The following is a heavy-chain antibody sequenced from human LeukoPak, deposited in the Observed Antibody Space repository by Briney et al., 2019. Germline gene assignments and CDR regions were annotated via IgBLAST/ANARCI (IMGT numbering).Heavy chain of an antibody. D-gene: IGHD4-17*01. J-gene: IGHJ4*02. CDR1: GFTFSSYA. CDR3: AREGADYGRECDY. V-gene: IGHV3-30-3*01. CDR2: ISYDGSNK. Sequence: PGRSLRLSCAASGFTFSSYAMHWVRWAPGKGLEWVAVISYDGSNKYYADSVKGRFTISRDNSKNTLYLQMNSLRAEDTAVYYCAREGADYGRECDYWGQGTLVTVSS.